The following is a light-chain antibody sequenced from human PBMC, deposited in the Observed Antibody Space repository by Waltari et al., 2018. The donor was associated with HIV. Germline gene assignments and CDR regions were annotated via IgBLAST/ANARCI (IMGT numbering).Light chain of an antibody. Sequence: QSVLTQSPSASGTPGQRVTHSCSGSSSNIGTNPVNWYQQLPETAPKLLIYSTSQRPSGVPDRFSGSKAGTSASLAISGLQSEDEADYFCAAWDDRLTGWVFGGGTKLTVL. CDR2: STS. CDR3: AAWDDRLTGWV. V-gene: IGLV1-44*01. CDR1: SSNIGTNP. J-gene: IGLJ3*02.